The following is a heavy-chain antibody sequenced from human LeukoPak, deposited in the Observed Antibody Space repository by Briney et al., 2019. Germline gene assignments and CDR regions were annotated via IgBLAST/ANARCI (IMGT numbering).Heavy chain of an antibody. V-gene: IGHV4-59*01. D-gene: IGHD2-2*01. CDR1: GGSISSYY. CDR2: IYYSGST. Sequence: SETLSLTFTVSGGSISSYYWSWIRQPPGKGLEWIGYIYYSGSTNYNPSLTSRVTISVDTSKNQFSLKLSSVTAADTAVYYCARSPLPATSFDYWGQGTLVTVSS. CDR3: ARSPLPATSFDY. J-gene: IGHJ4*02.